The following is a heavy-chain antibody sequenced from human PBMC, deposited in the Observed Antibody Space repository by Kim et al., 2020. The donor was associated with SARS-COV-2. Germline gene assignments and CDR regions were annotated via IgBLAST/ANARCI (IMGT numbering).Heavy chain of an antibody. CDR3: ARNRWFDP. J-gene: IGHJ5*02. CDR1: GGSTSSYY. Sequence: SETLSLTCTISGGSTSSYYWSWIRQPPGKGLEWIGYIYYSGSTSYNPSLKSRVTISIDTSKNQFSLKLSSVTAADTAVYYCARNRWFDPWGQGTLVTVSS. CDR2: IYYSGST. V-gene: IGHV4-59*01.